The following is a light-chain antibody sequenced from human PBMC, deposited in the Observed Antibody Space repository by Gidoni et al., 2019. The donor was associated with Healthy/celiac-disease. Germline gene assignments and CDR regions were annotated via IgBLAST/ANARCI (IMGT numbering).Light chain of an antibody. V-gene: IGLV3-1*01. CDR2: QDS. CDR3: QAWDSSTHVV. Sequence: SSDLTQPPSVSVSPGQTASITCSGDKLGDKYACWYQQKPGQSPVLVIYQDSKRPPGIPERFSGSNSGNTATLTISGTQAMDEADYYCQAWDSSTHVVFGGGTKLTVL. CDR1: KLGDKY. J-gene: IGLJ2*01.